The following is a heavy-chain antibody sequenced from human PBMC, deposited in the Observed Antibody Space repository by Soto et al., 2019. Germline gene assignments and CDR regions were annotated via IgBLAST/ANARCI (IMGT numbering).Heavy chain of an antibody. J-gene: IGHJ4*02. CDR3: ARDTEYCTNGVCRPFVY. V-gene: IGHV1-69*06. D-gene: IGHD2-8*01. CDR1: GGTFSSYA. Sequence: QVQLVQSGAEVKKPGSSVKVSCKASGGTFSSYAISWVRQAPGQGLEWMGGIIPIFGTANYAQKFQGRVTITEDKSTSTAYMELSSLRSEDTAVYDCARDTEYCTNGVCRPFVYWGQGTLVTVSS. CDR2: IIPIFGTA.